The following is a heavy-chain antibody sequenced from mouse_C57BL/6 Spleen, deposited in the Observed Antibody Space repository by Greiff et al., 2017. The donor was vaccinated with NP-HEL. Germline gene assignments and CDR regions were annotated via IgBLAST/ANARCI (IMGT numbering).Heavy chain of an antibody. CDR1: GFTFSSYA. D-gene: IGHD1-1*01. CDR2: ISDGGSYT. Sequence: EVKLVESGGGLVKPGGSLKLSCAASGFTFSSYAMSWVRQTPEKRLEWVATISDGGSYTYYPDNVKGRFTISRDNAKNNLYLQMGHLKSEDTAMYYCDRDHYYGSSYYAMDYWGQGTSVTVSS. CDR3: DRDHYYGSSYYAMDY. J-gene: IGHJ4*01. V-gene: IGHV5-4*01.